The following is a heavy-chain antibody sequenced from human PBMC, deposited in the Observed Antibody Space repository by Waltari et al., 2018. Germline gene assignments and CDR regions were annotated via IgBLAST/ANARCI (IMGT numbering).Heavy chain of an antibody. V-gene: IGHV4-38-2*01. D-gene: IGHD1-26*01. CDR2: INHSGST. CDR3: ARQGGYINVWWEDYWYFDH. J-gene: IGHJ2*01. Sequence: QVHLQVSGPGLVTPSETLSLTFAVSGYSISSAFYWGWIWRPPGKGLDWMGSINHSGSTFYNPSLKSRVTISVDTALNHFSLKLNSVTATDTAVYYCARQGGYINVWWEDYWYFDHWGRGTLVTVSS. CDR1: GYSISSAFY.